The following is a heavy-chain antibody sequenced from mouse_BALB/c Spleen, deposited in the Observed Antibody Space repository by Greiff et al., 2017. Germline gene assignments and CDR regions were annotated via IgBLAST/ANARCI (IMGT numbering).Heavy chain of an antibody. CDR1: GYTFTDYW. CDR2: IDTSDSYT. CDR3: ARFGFGYGSRGAWFAY. Sequence: QVQLQQPGAELVMPGASVKMSCKASGYTFTDYWMHWVKQRPGQGLEWIGAIDTSDSYTSYNQKFKGKATLTVDESSSTAYMQLSSLTSEDSAVYYCARFGFGYGSRGAWFAYWGQGTLVTVSA. J-gene: IGHJ3*01. V-gene: IGHV1-69*01. D-gene: IGHD1-1*01.